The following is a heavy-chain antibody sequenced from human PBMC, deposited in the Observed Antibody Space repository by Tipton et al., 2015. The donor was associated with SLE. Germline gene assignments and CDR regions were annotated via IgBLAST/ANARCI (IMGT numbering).Heavy chain of an antibody. CDR2: IYHSGST. J-gene: IGHJ3*02. CDR3: ARTDIAVAGTRGAFDI. CDR1: GGSISSSSYY. Sequence: TLSLTCTVSGGSISSSSYYWGWIRQPPGKGLEWIASIYHSGSTNYNPSLKSRVTISVDTSKNQFSLKLSSVTAADTAVYYCARTDIAVAGTRGAFDIWGQGTMVTVSS. D-gene: IGHD6-19*01. V-gene: IGHV4-39*07.